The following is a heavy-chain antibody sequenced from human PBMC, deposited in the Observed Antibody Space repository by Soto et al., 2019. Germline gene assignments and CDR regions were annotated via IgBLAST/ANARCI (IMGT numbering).Heavy chain of an antibody. D-gene: IGHD3-3*01. Sequence: GASVKVSCKASGYTFTSYGISWVRQAPGQGLEWMGWISAYNGNTNYAQKLQGRVTMTTDTSTSTAYMELRSLRSDDTAVYYCAITYYDFWSGYYGPYWGQGTLVTVSS. V-gene: IGHV1-18*01. CDR3: AITYYDFWSGYYGPY. CDR1: GYTFTSYG. J-gene: IGHJ4*02. CDR2: ISAYNGNT.